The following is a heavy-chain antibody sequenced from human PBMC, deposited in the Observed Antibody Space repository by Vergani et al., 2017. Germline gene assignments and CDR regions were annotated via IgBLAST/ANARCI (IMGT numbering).Heavy chain of an antibody. CDR2: IYASGKT. V-gene: IGHV4-4*07. CDR1: GASVNSYY. Sequence: QVKLQESGPGLVKPSETLSLTCTVSGASVNSYYWSWIRQPAGKGLEWIGRIYASGKTIFKPSLQSLGTMSLDTSNNQLSLELRSVTAADTALYYCARSRDGYTPLDLWGPGSLVTVSS. CDR3: ARSRDGYTPLDL. J-gene: IGHJ5*02. D-gene: IGHD5-24*01.